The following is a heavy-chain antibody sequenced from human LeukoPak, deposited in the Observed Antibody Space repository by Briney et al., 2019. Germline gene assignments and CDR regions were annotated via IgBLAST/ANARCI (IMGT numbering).Heavy chain of an antibody. CDR1: GRSFITVT. Sequence: PGGSLRLSCAASGRSFITVTIHWVRQAPGKGREWVAFISYDGSNKYYADSVKGRLTISTDNSKNTRSLQPPPMGGEATAVYSCARVGDCGDDYWGQGTLVTVSS. CDR2: ISYDGSNK. CDR3: ARVGDCGDDY. D-gene: IGHD2-21*02. J-gene: IGHJ4*02. V-gene: IGHV3-30*04.